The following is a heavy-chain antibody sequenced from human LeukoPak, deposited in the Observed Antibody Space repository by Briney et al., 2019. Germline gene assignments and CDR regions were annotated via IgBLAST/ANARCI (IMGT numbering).Heavy chain of an antibody. CDR1: GFTFSSYA. CDR3: ATLGDVVVPAAVWVDV. CDR2: ISYDGNIK. D-gene: IGHD2-2*01. Sequence: GRSLTLSCAASGFTFSSYAMHWVRQAPGLGLQCVAVISYDGNIKYSADSVRGRFTISRDNSKNTLYLQMNSLRSEDTAVYYCATLGDVVVPAAVWVDVWGKGTTVTVSS. V-gene: IGHV3-30-3*01. J-gene: IGHJ6*04.